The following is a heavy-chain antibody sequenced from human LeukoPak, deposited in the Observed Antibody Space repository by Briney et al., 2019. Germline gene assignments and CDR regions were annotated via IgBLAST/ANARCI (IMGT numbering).Heavy chain of an antibody. V-gene: IGHV3-48*02. Sequence: GGSPRLSCAASGFPFSYFSLNWVRQDPGKGLEWVSYISVSGSKTNYADSVQGRFIISRNDAQNSLYLQMNSLRDEDTAVYYCARDSGPHYDQLDCWGQGTLVTVSS. D-gene: IGHD3-22*01. CDR3: ARDSGPHYDQLDC. CDR1: GFPFSYFS. CDR2: ISVSGSKT. J-gene: IGHJ4*02.